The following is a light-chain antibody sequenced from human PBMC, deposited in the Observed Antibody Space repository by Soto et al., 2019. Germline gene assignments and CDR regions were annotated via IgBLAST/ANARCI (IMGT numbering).Light chain of an antibody. V-gene: IGLV2-8*01. CDR3: KSYAGSNTYV. Sequence: SALIRPPSVSGSPGQSVTISCTGTKSDIGVYDFVSWYQHHPGKAPRLIIYEVVQRPSGVPDRFSGSKSGNTASLTVSGLQAADEADYFCKSYAGSNTYVFGSGTKVTVL. J-gene: IGLJ1*01. CDR1: KSDIGVYDF. CDR2: EVV.